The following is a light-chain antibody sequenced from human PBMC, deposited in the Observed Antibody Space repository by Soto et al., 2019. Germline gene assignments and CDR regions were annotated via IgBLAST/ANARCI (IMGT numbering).Light chain of an antibody. CDR2: DNT. J-gene: IGLJ2*01. V-gene: IGLV1-40*01. CDR3: QSYDSSLSGSVV. Sequence: QSVLTQPPSVSGAPGQRVTISCTGSSSNIGADFEVNWYQQFPGRAPKLLIYDNTNRASGVPDRFSGSKSGTSASLAITGLQAGDEADYYCQSYDSSLSGSVVFGGGTKLTVL. CDR1: SSNIGADFE.